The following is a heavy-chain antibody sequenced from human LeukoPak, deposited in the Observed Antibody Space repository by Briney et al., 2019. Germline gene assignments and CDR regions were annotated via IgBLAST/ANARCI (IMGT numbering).Heavy chain of an antibody. V-gene: IGHV3-21*01. CDR2: ISSSSSYI. CDR3: ARDYGITGTRRAFDI. CDR1: GFTFSSYS. Sequence: PRGSLRLSCAASGFTFSSYSMNWVRHAQGKGLEWVSSISSSSSYIYYADSVKGRFTISRDNAKNSLYLQMNSLRADDTAVYYCARDYGITGTRRAFDIWGQGTMVTVSS. J-gene: IGHJ3*02. D-gene: IGHD1-7*01.